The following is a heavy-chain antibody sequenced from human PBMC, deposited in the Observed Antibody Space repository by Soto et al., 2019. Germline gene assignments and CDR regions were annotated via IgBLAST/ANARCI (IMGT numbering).Heavy chain of an antibody. Sequence: QVQLVEAGGGVAQPGRSLRLSCAASGFSFSSYGIHWVRQAPGKGLEWVAVVSSDGSKKSYADSVKGRFTISRDKSKSTLYLQMDGLRGPETAVYYCANGAYTYGTTDTFDYWGQGTLVTVSS. D-gene: IGHD1-1*01. CDR3: ANGAYTYGTTDTFDY. CDR1: GFSFSSYG. J-gene: IGHJ4*02. V-gene: IGHV3-30*18. CDR2: VSSDGSKK.